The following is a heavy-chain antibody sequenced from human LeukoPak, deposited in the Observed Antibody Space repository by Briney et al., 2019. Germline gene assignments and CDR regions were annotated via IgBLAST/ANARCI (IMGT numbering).Heavy chain of an antibody. Sequence: GGSLRLSCAASGFTFSSYSMNWVRQAPGKGLEWVSHIRSSDTTIYYADSVKGRFTISRDNARNSLFLQMNSLGDEDTAVYYCTRGTPNYYFDCWGQGTLVTVSS. CDR2: IRSSDTTI. V-gene: IGHV3-48*02. CDR1: GFTFSSYS. J-gene: IGHJ4*02. CDR3: TRGTPNYYFDC. D-gene: IGHD2-15*01.